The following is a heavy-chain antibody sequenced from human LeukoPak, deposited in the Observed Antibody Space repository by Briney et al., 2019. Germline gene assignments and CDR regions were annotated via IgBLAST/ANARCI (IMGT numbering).Heavy chain of an antibody. D-gene: IGHD5-18*01. CDR3: ARVKAIGYSSDNWFDP. V-gene: IGHV4-39*07. CDR2: IYYSGST. Sequence: PSETLSLTCTVSGSSISSSSYYWGWIRQPPGKGLEWIGSIYYSGSTYYNPSLKSRVTMSVDTSKNQFSLKLSSVTAADTAVYYCARVKAIGYSSDNWFDPWGQGTLVTVSS. J-gene: IGHJ5*02. CDR1: GSSISSSSYY.